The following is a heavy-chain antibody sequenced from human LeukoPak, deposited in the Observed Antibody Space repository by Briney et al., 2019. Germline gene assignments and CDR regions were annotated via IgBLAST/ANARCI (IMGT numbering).Heavy chain of an antibody. CDR1: GFTFSSYA. J-gene: IGHJ6*03. CDR3: ARVAGSTLYYYYYMDV. D-gene: IGHD1-1*01. V-gene: IGHV3-23*01. Sequence: GGSLRLSCAASGFTFSSYAMRGVGQAPGKGGEWGSAISGSGGSTYYADSVKGRFTISRDNSKNTLYLQMNSLRAEDTALYRCARVAGSTLYYYYYMDVWGKGTTVTVSS. CDR2: ISGSGGST.